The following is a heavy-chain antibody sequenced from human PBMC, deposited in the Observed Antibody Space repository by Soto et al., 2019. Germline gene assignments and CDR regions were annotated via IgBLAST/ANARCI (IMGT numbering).Heavy chain of an antibody. CDR1: GYTFTSYA. CDR2: INAGNGNT. CDR3: ARDTETLGPRANDALDI. V-gene: IGHV1-3*01. J-gene: IGHJ3*02. Sequence: GASVKVSCKASGYTFTSYAMHWVRQAPGQRLEWMGWINAGNGNTKYSQKFQGRVTITRDTSASTVYMELTGLTSEDTAVYYCARDTETLGPRANDALDIWGQGTMVTVSS. D-gene: IGHD3-3*02.